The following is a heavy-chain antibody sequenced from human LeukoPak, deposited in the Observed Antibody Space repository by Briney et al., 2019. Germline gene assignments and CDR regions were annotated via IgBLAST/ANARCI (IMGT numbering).Heavy chain of an antibody. Sequence: PSETLSLTCTVSDDSISSSSYYWGWIRQPPGKGLEWIGSIYYSGTTYYNPSLKSRVTISVDTSKKQFSLRLSSVTAADTAMYYCARHLPSSSSLGWFDPWGQGTLVTVSS. CDR3: ARHLPSSSSLGWFDP. CDR1: DDSISSSSYY. J-gene: IGHJ5*02. V-gene: IGHV4-39*01. D-gene: IGHD6-6*01. CDR2: IYYSGTT.